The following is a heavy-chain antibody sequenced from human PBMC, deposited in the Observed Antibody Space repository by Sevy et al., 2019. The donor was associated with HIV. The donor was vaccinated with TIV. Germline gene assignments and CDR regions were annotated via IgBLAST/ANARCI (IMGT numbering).Heavy chain of an antibody. V-gene: IGHV1-69*13. Sequence: ASGKVSCKASGGTFSSYAISWVRQAPGQGLEWMGGIIPIFGTANYAQKFQGRVTITEDGSTGTAYMELGSPRSEDRGVYYCATILGVVDVWGQGTTVTVSS. CDR3: ATILGVVDV. CDR1: GGTFSSYA. J-gene: IGHJ6*02. D-gene: IGHD3-3*01. CDR2: IIPIFGTA.